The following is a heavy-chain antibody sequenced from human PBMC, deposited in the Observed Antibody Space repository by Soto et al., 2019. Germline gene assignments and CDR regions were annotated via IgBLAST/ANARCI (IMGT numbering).Heavy chain of an antibody. J-gene: IGHJ4*02. CDR3: ARALYYYDSSGYYIGPGVHY. D-gene: IGHD3-22*01. V-gene: IGHV4-31*03. CDR2: IYYSGST. Sequence: SETLSLTCTVSGGSISSGGYYWSWIRQHPGKGLEWSGYIYYSGSTYYNPSLKSRVTISVDTSKIQFSLKLSSVTAADTAVYYCARALYYYDSSGYYIGPGVHYWGQGTLVTVSS. CDR1: GGSISSGGYY.